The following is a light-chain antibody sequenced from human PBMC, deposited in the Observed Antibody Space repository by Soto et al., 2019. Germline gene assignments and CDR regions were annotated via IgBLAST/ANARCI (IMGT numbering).Light chain of an antibody. CDR1: QGISNW. CDR2: KAS. V-gene: IGKV1-5*03. J-gene: IGKJ1*01. Sequence: DIHMTHAPSSNCASVLYIGTITIRASQGISNWLAWYQQKPGKAPKLLIYKASTLKSGVPSRFSGSGSGTEITLTISSLQPDDFATYYCQNYNSYSESFGQGTKVDIK. CDR3: QNYNSYSES.